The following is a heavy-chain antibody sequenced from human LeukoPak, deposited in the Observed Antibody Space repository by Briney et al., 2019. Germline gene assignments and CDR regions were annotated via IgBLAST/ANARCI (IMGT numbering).Heavy chain of an antibody. V-gene: IGHV3-30*03. D-gene: IGHD5-24*01. CDR3: ARDPQGAPGRWLATELDY. CDR1: GFTFSSYW. J-gene: IGHJ4*02. CDR2: ISYDGSNK. Sequence: PGGSLRLSCAASGFTFSSYWMHWVRQAPGKGLEWVAVISYDGSNKYYADSVKGRFTISRDNSKNTLYLQMNSLRAEDTAVYYCARDPQGAPGRWLATELDYWGQGTLVTVSS.